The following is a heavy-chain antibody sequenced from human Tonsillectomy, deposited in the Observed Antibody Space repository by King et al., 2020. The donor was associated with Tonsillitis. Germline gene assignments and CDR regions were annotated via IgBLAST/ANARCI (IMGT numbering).Heavy chain of an antibody. J-gene: IGHJ4*02. CDR1: ANSFTTFW. D-gene: IGHD3-22*01. V-gene: IGHV5-10-1*03. CDR2: INPSDSYT. Sequence: VQLVESGAEVKKSGESLRISCKGSANSFTTFWISWVRQMPGKGLEWMGRINPSDSYTNYSQSFQGHVTISVDRSISPAYLQWSSLKDSDTAMYYCAGYPSDDSSGYLFYCDFWGEGALVTVSS. CDR3: AGYPSDDSSGYLFYCDF.